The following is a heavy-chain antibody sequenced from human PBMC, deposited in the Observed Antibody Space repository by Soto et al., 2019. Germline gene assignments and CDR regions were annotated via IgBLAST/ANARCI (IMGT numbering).Heavy chain of an antibody. CDR1: GFTFSSNG. D-gene: IGHD2-15*01. V-gene: IGHV3-48*02. Sequence: GGSLRLSCAASGFTFSSNGMNWVRQAPGKGLEWVSFISIGGSDIQYADSVKGRFTISRDDAKKSLALQMNSLRDEDTAVYYCANGFLRSPPFLLSGMDVWAQGPTVTV. CDR2: ISIGGSDI. CDR3: ANGFLRSPPFLLSGMDV. J-gene: IGHJ6*02.